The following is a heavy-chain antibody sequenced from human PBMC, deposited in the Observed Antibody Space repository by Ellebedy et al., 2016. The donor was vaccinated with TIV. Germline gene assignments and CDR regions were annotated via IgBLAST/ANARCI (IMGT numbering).Heavy chain of an antibody. V-gene: IGHV3-23*01. Sequence: GGSLRLSXAASGFTFSSYAMSWVRQAPGKGLEWVSAISGSGGSTYYADSVKGRFTISRDNSKNTLYLQMNSLRAEDTAVYYCAKETRSIYYYGMDVWGQGTTVTVSS. D-gene: IGHD1-7*01. J-gene: IGHJ6*02. CDR2: ISGSGGST. CDR1: GFTFSSYA. CDR3: AKETRSIYYYGMDV.